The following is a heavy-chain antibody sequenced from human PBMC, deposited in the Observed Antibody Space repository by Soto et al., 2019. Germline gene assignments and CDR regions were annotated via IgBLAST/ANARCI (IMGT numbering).Heavy chain of an antibody. Sequence: QITLKESGPPLVKPTQTLTLTCTFSGFSLSTSGVGVGWIRQPPGKALEWLALIYWDDDKRYSPSLKSRLTITKDTSKNQVVLTMTNMDPVDTATYYCAHVMGWLQPPAYWGQGTLVTVSS. V-gene: IGHV2-5*02. CDR3: AHVMGWLQPPAY. D-gene: IGHD5-12*01. J-gene: IGHJ4*02. CDR1: GFSLSTSGVG. CDR2: IYWDDDK.